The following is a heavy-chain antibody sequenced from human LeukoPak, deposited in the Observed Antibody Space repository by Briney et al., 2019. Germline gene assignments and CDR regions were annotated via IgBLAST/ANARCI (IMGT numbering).Heavy chain of an antibody. CDR3: ARAMYFDNWFDP. CDR2: ISAYNGNT. V-gene: IGHV1-18*01. CDR1: GYTFTSYG. Sequence: ASVKVSCKASGYTFTSYGISWVRQAPGQGLEWMGWISAYNGNTNYAQKLQGRVTMTTDTSTSTAYMELRSLRSGDTAVYYCARAMYFDNWFDPWGQGTLVTVSS. D-gene: IGHD2-8*01. J-gene: IGHJ5*02.